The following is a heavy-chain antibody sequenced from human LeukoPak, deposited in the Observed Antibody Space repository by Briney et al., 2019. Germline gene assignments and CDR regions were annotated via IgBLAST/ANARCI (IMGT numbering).Heavy chain of an antibody. D-gene: IGHD3-16*01. V-gene: IGHV3-21*01. CDR2: ISTSSSYI. J-gene: IGHJ4*02. CDR1: GFTFSSYT. Sequence: PGGSLRLSCAASGFTFSSYTMNWVRQAPGKGLEWVSSISTSSSYIYYADSVKGRFTISRDNAKNSLYLQMNSLRAEDTAVYYCARGGDVDYFDYWGQGTLVTVSS. CDR3: ARGGDVDYFDY.